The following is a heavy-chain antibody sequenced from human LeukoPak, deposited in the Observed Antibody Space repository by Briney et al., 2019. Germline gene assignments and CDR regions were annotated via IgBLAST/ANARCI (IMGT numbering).Heavy chain of an antibody. D-gene: IGHD3-10*01. J-gene: IGHJ4*02. Sequence: PSETLPLTCAVYGGSFSGYYWSWIRQPPGKGLEWIGEINHSGSTNYNPSLKSRVTISVDTSKNQFSLKLSSVTAADTAVYYCARNGPMVRGVNLGLDYWGQGTLVTVSS. V-gene: IGHV4-34*01. CDR3: ARNGPMVRGVNLGLDY. CDR2: INHSGST. CDR1: GGSFSGYY.